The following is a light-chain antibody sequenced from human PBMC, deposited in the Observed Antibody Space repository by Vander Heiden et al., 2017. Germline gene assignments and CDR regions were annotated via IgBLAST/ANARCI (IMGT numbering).Light chain of an antibody. Sequence: SVLIQPPSTSGTPGQTVTISCSGSRSNIGTNYAYWYQQLPGTAPKLLFYRNSQRTSGVPDRFSDSKSGTSASLAINGHRSEDEGEYYCASWDDRLRGYVVGTGTKVTGL. J-gene: IGLJ1*01. CDR3: ASWDDRLRGYV. V-gene: IGLV1-47*01. CDR1: RSNIGTNY. CDR2: RNS.